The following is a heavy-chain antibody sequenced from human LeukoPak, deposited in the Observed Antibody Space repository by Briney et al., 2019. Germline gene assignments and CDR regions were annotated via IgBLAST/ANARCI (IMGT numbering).Heavy chain of an antibody. CDR2: IYDIGSP. CDR1: VGSISRYS. J-gene: IGHJ4*02. V-gene: IGHV4-59*08. CDR3: SRRVGLYYFDY. Sequence: SETLSLTCTVSVGSISRYSRSWVPEPPAKGLEWIGYIYDIGSPNYNPYLTSRVPISVEKSQHQFSLKLRPAATAHTAPYYLSRRVGLYYFDYWGQGTLVTVSS. D-gene: IGHD2-15*01.